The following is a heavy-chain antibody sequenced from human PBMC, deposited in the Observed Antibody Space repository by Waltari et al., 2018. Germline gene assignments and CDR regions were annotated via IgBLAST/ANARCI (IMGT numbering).Heavy chain of an antibody. CDR3: IRPFEMGID. J-gene: IGHJ4*02. V-gene: IGHV3-73*01. Sequence: EVQLVESGGALVQPGGSLKLSCEASGLTFCYDAIHWVRQASGKGPEWVGRIRSRFKGDATAYGESVQGRFTISRDDSKNTVYLEMNSLKTDDTAVYYCIRPFEMGIDWGQGTLVTVSS. CDR2: IRSRFKGDAT. D-gene: IGHD7-27*01. CDR1: GLTFCYDA.